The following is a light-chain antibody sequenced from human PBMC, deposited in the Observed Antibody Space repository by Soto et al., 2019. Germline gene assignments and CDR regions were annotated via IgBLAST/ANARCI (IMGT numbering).Light chain of an antibody. V-gene: IGLV2-8*01. CDR3: CSYAGSYLV. Sequence: QSALTQPPSASGSPGQSVTISCTGTSSDVGGYNYVSWYQQHPGKAPKLMIYEVSKRPSGVPDRFSGSKSGNTASLTVSGLQAEDEADSYCCSYAGSYLVFGGGTKLTVL. CDR1: SSDVGGYNY. J-gene: IGLJ2*01. CDR2: EVS.